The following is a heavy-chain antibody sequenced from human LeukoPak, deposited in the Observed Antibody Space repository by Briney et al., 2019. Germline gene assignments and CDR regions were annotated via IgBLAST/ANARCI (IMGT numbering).Heavy chain of an antibody. J-gene: IGHJ5*02. D-gene: IGHD4-17*01. CDR2: ISSSGSTI. CDR1: GFTFSDYY. Sequence: GGSLRLSCAASGFTFSDYYMSWIRQAPGKGLEWVSYISSSGSTIYYADSVKGRFTISRDNAKNSLYLQMNSLRAEDTAVYYCARVFAVTTGNWFDPWGQGTLVTVSS. V-gene: IGHV3-11*01. CDR3: ARVFAVTTGNWFDP.